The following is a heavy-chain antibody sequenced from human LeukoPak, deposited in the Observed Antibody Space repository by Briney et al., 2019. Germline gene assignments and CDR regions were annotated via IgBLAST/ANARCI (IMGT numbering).Heavy chain of an antibody. CDR3: ASQYCSGGSCYSPFDY. Sequence: PSETLSLTCTVSGGSISSGSYYWSWIRQPPGKGLEWIGEINHSGSTNYNPSLKSRVTISVDTSKNQFSLKLSSVTAADAAVYYCASQYCSGGSCYSPFDYWGQGTLVTVSS. CDR1: GGSISSGSYY. V-gene: IGHV4-39*07. D-gene: IGHD2-15*01. J-gene: IGHJ4*02. CDR2: INHSGST.